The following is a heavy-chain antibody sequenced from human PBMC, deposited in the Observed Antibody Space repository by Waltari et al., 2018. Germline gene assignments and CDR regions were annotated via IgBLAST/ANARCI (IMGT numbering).Heavy chain of an antibody. CDR3: ATGNGVAVPFDY. J-gene: IGHJ4*02. CDR1: GYSISSGYY. D-gene: IGHD3-3*01. Sequence: QVQLQESGPGLVKPSETLSLTCAVSGYSISSGYYWGWIRQPPGKGLEWIGSIYHSGSTYYNPSLKSRVTISVDTSKNQFSLKLSSVTAADTAVYYCATGNGVAVPFDYWGQGTLVTVSS. CDR2: IYHSGST. V-gene: IGHV4-38-2*01.